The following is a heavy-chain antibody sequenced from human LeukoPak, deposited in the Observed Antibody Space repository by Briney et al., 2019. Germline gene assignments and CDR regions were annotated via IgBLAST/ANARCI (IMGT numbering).Heavy chain of an antibody. CDR3: ATSVYSSSWSLDY. Sequence: ASVKVSCKASGYTFTGYYMHWVRQAPGQGLEWMGWINPNSGGINYAQKFQGWVTMTRDTSISAAYMELSRLTSNDTAVYYCATSVYSSSWSLDYWGQGTLVTVSS. J-gene: IGHJ4*02. CDR2: INPNSGGI. CDR1: GYTFTGYY. D-gene: IGHD6-13*01. V-gene: IGHV1-2*04.